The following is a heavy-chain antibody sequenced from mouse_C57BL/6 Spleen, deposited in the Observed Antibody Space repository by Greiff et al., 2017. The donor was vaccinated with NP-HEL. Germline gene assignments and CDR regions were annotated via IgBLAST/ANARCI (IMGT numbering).Heavy chain of an antibody. V-gene: IGHV1-58*01. CDR3: ARSGDNFDFDY. Sequence: EVKLVESGAELVRPGSSVKMSCKTSGYTFTSYGINWVKQRPGQGLEWIGYIYPGNGYTEYNEKFKGKATLTSDTSSSTAYMQLSSLTSEDSAIYFCARSGDNFDFDYWGQGTTLTVSS. D-gene: IGHD1-3*01. CDR1: GYTFTSYG. J-gene: IGHJ2*01. CDR2: IYPGNGYT.